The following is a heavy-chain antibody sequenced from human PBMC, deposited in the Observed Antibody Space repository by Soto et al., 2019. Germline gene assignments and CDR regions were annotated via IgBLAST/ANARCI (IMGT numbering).Heavy chain of an antibody. Sequence: GGSLRLSCAASGFTFDDYAMHWVRQAPGKGLEWVSLISGDGGSTYYADSVKGRFTISRDNSKNSLYLQMNSLRTEDTALYYCAKDMSRMAGYGSGSYYDAFDIWGQGTMVTVSS. CDR3: AKDMSRMAGYGSGSYYDAFDI. V-gene: IGHV3-43*02. CDR1: GFTFDDYA. D-gene: IGHD3-10*01. CDR2: ISGDGGST. J-gene: IGHJ3*02.